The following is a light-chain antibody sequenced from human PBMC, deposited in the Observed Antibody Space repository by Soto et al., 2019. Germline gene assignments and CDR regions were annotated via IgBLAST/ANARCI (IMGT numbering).Light chain of an antibody. CDR2: GAF. V-gene: IGKV3-20*01. CDR1: QSVSSSTS. Sequence: EIVLTQSPGTLSLSPGERATISCRASQSVSSSTSLARYQQKTGHAPRLLIYGAFSRAVGVQDRFSGSGSGPDFTLTINRLEPEDFAVYYCQQYGDSPLTFGGGTQVE. J-gene: IGKJ4*01. CDR3: QQYGDSPLT.